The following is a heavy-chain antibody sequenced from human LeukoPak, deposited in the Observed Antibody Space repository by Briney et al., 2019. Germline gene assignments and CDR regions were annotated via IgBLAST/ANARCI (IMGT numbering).Heavy chain of an antibody. CDR1: GFTFSSYG. V-gene: IGHV3-23*01. J-gene: IGHJ4*02. CDR2: ISGSGGST. Sequence: AGGSLRLSCAASGFTFSSYGMSWVRQAPGKGLEWVSAISGSGGSTYYADSVKGRFTISRDNSKNTLYLQMNSLRAEDTAVYYCAKDSPDYYDSSGPTPDYWGQGTLVTVSS. CDR3: AKDSPDYYDSSGPTPDY. D-gene: IGHD3-22*01.